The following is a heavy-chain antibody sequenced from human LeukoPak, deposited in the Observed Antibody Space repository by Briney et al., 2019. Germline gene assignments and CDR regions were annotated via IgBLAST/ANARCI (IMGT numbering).Heavy chain of an antibody. V-gene: IGHV1-18*01. CDR3: ARYMDTAMVFYYYMDV. J-gene: IGHJ6*03. CDR2: ISAYNGNT. D-gene: IGHD5-18*01. Sequence: GASVKVSCKASGYTFTSYGISWVRQAPGQGLEWMGWISAYNGNTNYAQKLQGRVTMTTDTSTSTAYMELRSLRSDDTAVYYCARYMDTAMVFYYYMDVWGKGTTVTVSS. CDR1: GYTFTSYG.